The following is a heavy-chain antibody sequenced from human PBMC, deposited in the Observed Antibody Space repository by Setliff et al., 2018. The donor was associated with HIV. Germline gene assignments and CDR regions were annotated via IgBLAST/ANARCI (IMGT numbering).Heavy chain of an antibody. V-gene: IGHV4-34*01. D-gene: IGHD5-18*01. Sequence: KPSETLSLTCAVYGGSFSGYYWGWIRQPPGKGLEWIGSFHYSGSTSYNPSLKSRVAISVDTSKSQFSLKMTSVTAADTAVYYCARGLSVYSYANVYYYHGMDVWGQGTTVTVSS. CDR1: GGSFSGYY. J-gene: IGHJ6*02. CDR3: ARGLSVYSYANVYYYHGMDV. CDR2: FHYSGST.